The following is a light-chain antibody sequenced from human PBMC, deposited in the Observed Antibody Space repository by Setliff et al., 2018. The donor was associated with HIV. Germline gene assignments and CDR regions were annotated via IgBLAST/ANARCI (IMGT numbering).Light chain of an antibody. CDR2: DVS. CDR1: SGDVGGYNY. Sequence: QSVLSQPASVSGSPGQSITISCTGTSGDVGGYNYVSWYQQHPGKAPKFMIYDVSKRPSGVSNRFSGSKSGNTASLTISGLQAEDEADYYCSSYTSSSTYVFGTGTKVPS. V-gene: IGLV2-14*01. J-gene: IGLJ1*01. CDR3: SSYTSSSTYV.